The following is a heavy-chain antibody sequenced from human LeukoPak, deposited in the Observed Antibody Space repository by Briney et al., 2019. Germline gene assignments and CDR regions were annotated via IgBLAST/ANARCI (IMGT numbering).Heavy chain of an antibody. D-gene: IGHD1-26*01. CDR2: IWYDGSSK. V-gene: IGHV3-33*01. Sequence: GGSLRLSCAASGFTFSDYGMHWVRQSPGKGLEWVAFIWYDGSSKYYADSVKGRFTISRDNSGSTLYLQMNSLRFEDTAVYYCARDLNSGTYRGYFDHWGQGALVIVSS. J-gene: IGHJ4*02. CDR1: GFTFSDYG. CDR3: ARDLNSGTYRGYFDH.